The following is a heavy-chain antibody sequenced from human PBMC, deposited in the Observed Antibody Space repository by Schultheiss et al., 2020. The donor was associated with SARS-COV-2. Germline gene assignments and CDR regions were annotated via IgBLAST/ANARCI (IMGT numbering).Heavy chain of an antibody. CDR2: ISAYNGDT. V-gene: IGHV1-18*01. CDR1: GGTFSSYA. D-gene: IGHD6-13*01. CDR3: AREPRATSSSWYY. J-gene: IGHJ4*02. Sequence: ASVKVSCKASGGTFSSYAISWVRQAPGQGLEWMGWISAYNGDTNYGQKLQGRVTMTTDTSTSTVYMELSSLRSEDTAVYYCAREPRATSSSWYYWGQGTLVTVAS.